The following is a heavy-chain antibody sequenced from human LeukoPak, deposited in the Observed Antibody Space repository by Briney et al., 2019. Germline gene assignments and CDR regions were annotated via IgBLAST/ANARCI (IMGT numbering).Heavy chain of an antibody. CDR3: AGDPPFVLYYYYGMDV. J-gene: IGHJ6*04. CDR2: IWYDGSNK. V-gene: IGHV3-33*01. CDR1: GFTFSSYG. Sequence: PGRSLRLSCAASGFTFSSYGMHWVRQAPGKGLEWVAVIWYDGSNKYYADSVKGRFTISRDNSKNTLYLRMNSLRAEDTAVYYCAGDPPFVLYYYYGMDVWGKGTTVTVSS.